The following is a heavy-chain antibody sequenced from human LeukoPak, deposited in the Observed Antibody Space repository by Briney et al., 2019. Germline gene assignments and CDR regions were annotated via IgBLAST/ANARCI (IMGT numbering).Heavy chain of an antibody. V-gene: IGHV4-59*01. CDR1: DDSISTYY. CDR3: ARAVGDSGHGRYFDY. Sequence: SETLSLTCTVSDDSISTYYWSWIRQPPGKGLEWIWNVENTGSINYNPSLERRVTISVDTSKNHFSLRLNSVTAADTAVYYCARAVGDSGHGRYFDYWGQGTLVTVSS. D-gene: IGHD5-12*01. CDR2: VENTGSI. J-gene: IGHJ4*02.